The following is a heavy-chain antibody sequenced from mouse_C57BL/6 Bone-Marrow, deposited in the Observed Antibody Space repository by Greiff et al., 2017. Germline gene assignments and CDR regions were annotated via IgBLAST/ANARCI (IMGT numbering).Heavy chain of an antibody. CDR3: ARNWDCLDY. CDR2: ISSGGSYT. D-gene: IGHD4-1*01. CDR1: GFTFSSYG. J-gene: IGHJ2*01. Sequence: EVKLVESGGDLVKPGGSLKLSCAASGFTFSSYGMSWVRQTPDKRLEWVATISSGGSYTYYPDSVKGRFTISRDNAKNTLYLQMSSLKSEDKAMYYCARNWDCLDYWGQGTTLTVSS. V-gene: IGHV5-6*01.